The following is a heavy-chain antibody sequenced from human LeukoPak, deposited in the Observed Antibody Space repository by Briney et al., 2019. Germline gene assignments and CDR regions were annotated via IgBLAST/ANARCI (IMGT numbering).Heavy chain of an antibody. D-gene: IGHD3-22*01. CDR1: GYSISSGYY. CDR3: ARGSFTTGGAFDI. J-gene: IGHJ3*02. V-gene: IGHV4-38-2*02. Sequence: PSETLSLTCTVSGYSISSGYYWGWIRPPPGKGLEWIGSIYHSGSTYYNPSLKSRVTISVDTSKNQFSLKLSSVTAADTAVYYCARGSFTTGGAFDIWGQGTMVTVSS. CDR2: IYHSGST.